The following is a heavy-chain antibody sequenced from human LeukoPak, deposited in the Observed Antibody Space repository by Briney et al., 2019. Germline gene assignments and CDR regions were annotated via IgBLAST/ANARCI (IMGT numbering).Heavy chain of an antibody. J-gene: IGHJ3*02. CDR3: ARRGYWYDTTNYGRAFDI. V-gene: IGHV4-34*01. D-gene: IGHD2-8*01. CDR2: INHSGST. Sequence: SETLSLTCAVYGGSFSGYYWSWIRQPPGKGLEWIGEINHSGSTNYNPSLKSRVTISVDTSKNQFSLKLNSVTAADTAFYYCARRGYWYDTTNYGRAFDIWGQGAMVTVSS. CDR1: GGSFSGYY.